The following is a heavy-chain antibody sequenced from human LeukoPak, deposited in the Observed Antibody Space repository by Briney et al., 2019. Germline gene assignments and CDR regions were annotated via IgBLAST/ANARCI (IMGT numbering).Heavy chain of an antibody. Sequence: SETLSLTCTVSGGSISTYYWSWIRQAPGKGLEWIGYIYYGGNSNPNPSLKSRVAMSLDTSKNQFSLKLSSVTAADTAVYYCARNGRGYSFVYWGQGTLVSVSS. CDR1: GGSISTYY. V-gene: IGHV4-59*01. CDR2: IYYGGNS. D-gene: IGHD2-8*01. J-gene: IGHJ4*02. CDR3: ARNGRGYSFVY.